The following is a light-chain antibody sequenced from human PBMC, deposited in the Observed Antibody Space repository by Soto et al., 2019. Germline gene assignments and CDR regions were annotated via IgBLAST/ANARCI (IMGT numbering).Light chain of an antibody. V-gene: IGLV1-44*01. J-gene: IGLJ2*01. Sequence: QTVVTQAPSTSGTPGQRVTISCSGTISNIGGNTVNWYQQVPGTAPKLLIYRDDQRPSGVPDRFSGSKSATSASLAISGLQSEDEADYYCAAWDDGLKGWLFGGGTQLTVL. CDR3: AAWDDGLKGWL. CDR2: RDD. CDR1: ISNIGGNT.